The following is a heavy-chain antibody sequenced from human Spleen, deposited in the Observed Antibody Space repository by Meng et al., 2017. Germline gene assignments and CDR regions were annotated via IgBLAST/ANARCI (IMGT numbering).Heavy chain of an antibody. CDR2: QCHADDT. J-gene: IGHJ4*02. V-gene: IGHV4-39*01. Sequence: QLQLRESGPGLVKPSETLSLTCTVSGGPISRTGTCGGWIRQPPGKGLEWIGSQCHADDTYYNPSLMGRVTISVDTSKNQVSLKLTSVTAADTSIYYCARHTFSGNPGGIDSWGQGILVTSPQ. D-gene: IGHD4-23*01. CDR1: GGPISRTGTC. CDR3: ARHTFSGNPGGIDS.